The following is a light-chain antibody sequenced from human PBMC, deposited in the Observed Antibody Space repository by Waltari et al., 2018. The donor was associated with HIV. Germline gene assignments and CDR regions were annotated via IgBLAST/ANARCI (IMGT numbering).Light chain of an antibody. CDR3: HQYYNNPQT. CDR2: WAS. Sequence: DIVLTQSPDSLAVSLGEGATINCKSSQTVLYSSNKKTYFAWYRQEPGQAPELLIYWASTRESGVPDRFSGSGSETDFTLTINNVQAEDVAVYYCHQYYNNPQTFGQGTKLEIK. J-gene: IGKJ2*01. CDR1: QTVLYSSNKKTY. V-gene: IGKV4-1*01.